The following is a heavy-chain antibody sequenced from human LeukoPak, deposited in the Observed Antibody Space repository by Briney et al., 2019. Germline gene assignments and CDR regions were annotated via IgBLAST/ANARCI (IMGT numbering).Heavy chain of an antibody. D-gene: IGHD3-10*02. Sequence: GGSLRLSCAASGFTLSSYAIHWVRQAPGKGLEWVAVISYDGGIKYYADSVKGRFTISRDNSKNTLYLQMNSLRAEDTAVYYCAELGITMIGGVWGKGTTVTISS. CDR2: ISYDGGIK. CDR1: GFTLSSYA. J-gene: IGHJ6*04. CDR3: AELGITMIGGV. V-gene: IGHV3-30*04.